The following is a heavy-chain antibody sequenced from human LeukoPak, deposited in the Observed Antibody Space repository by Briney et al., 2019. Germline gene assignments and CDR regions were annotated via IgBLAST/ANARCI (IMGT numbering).Heavy chain of an antibody. Sequence: ASVKVSCKASGYTFTSYDINWVRQATGQGLEWMGWMNPNSGNTGYAQKFQGRVTMTRNTSISTAYMELSSLGSEDTAVYYCARGGFAAAGTRVNYWGQGTLVTVSS. CDR1: GYTFTSYD. J-gene: IGHJ4*02. CDR2: MNPNSGNT. CDR3: ARGGFAAAGTRVNY. V-gene: IGHV1-8*01. D-gene: IGHD6-13*01.